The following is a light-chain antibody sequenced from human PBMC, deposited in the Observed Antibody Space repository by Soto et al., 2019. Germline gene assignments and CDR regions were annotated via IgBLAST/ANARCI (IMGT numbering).Light chain of an antibody. Sequence: EIVLTQSPDTLSLSPGERATLSCRATQNVARSNLAWYQHRPGQAPRLLISGASTRAADTPDRFSGSGSGAQFTLAISRLEPEDVAVYYCHQYGSSPPYSFGQGTRLDI. J-gene: IGKJ2*03. CDR2: GAS. CDR3: HQYGSSPPYS. CDR1: QNVARSN. V-gene: IGKV3-20*01.